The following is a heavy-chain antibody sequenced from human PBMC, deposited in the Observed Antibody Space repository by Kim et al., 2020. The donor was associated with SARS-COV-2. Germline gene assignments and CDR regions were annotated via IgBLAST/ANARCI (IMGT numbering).Heavy chain of an antibody. CDR2: IYSGGSST. CDR1: GFTFSSYA. J-gene: IGHJ1*01. V-gene: IGHV3-23*03. Sequence: GGSLRLSCAASGFTFSSYAMSWVRQAPGKGLEWVSVIYSGGSSTYYADSVKGRFTISRDNSKNTLYLQMNSLRAEDTAVYYCAKGSGLPGVYFQHWGQGTLVTVSS. CDR3: AKGSGLPGVYFQH. D-gene: IGHD3-10*01.